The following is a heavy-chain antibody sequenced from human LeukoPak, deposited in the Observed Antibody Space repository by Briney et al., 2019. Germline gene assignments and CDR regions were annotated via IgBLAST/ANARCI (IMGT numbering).Heavy chain of an antibody. Sequence: GASVKVSCKASGYTFTSYDINWVRQAPGQGLEWMGWINPNSGGTNYAQKFQGRVTMTRDTSISTAYTELSRLRSDDTAVYYCAREDDYSNVDYWGQGTLVTVSS. CDR2: INPNSGGT. D-gene: IGHD4-11*01. CDR3: AREDDYSNVDY. J-gene: IGHJ4*02. V-gene: IGHV1-2*02. CDR1: GYTFTSYD.